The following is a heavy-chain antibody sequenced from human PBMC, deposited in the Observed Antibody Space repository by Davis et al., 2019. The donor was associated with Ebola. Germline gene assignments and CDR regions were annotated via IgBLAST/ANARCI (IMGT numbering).Heavy chain of an antibody. CDR1: GYTFTSYY. V-gene: IGHV1-46*01. J-gene: IGHJ4*02. CDR2: INPSGGST. Sequence: ASVKVSCKASGYTFTSYYMHWVRQAPGQGLEWMGIINPSGGSTSYAQKFQGRVTMTRDTSTSTVYMELSSLRAEDTAVYYCAKDPLAYGSGSYYVDNWGQGTLVTVSS. CDR3: AKDPLAYGSGSYYVDN. D-gene: IGHD3-10*01.